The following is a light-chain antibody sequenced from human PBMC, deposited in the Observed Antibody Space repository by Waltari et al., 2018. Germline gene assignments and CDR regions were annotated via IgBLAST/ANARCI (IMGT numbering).Light chain of an antibody. CDR2: WAS. CDR1: QSVLFNFNNKNY. V-gene: IGKV4-1*01. Sequence: DIVMTQSPDSLAVSLGVRATINCKSSQSVLFNFNNKNYLGWYQHKPGRPPKPLIYWASTRESGVPDRFSGSGSGTDFNLTISSLQAEDVAVYYCQQYYSLPWAFGQGTKVEIK. J-gene: IGKJ1*01. CDR3: QQYYSLPWA.